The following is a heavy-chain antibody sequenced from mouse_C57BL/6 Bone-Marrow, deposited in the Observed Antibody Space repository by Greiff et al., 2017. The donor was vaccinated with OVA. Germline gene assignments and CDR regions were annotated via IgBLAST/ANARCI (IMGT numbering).Heavy chain of an antibody. CDR3: ARSLGLYYFDY. CDR1: GYTFTSYG. J-gene: IGHJ2*01. D-gene: IGHD6-2*01. V-gene: IGHV1-81*01. Sequence: VKLVESGAELARPGASVKLSCKASGYTFTSYGISWVKQRTGQGLEWIGEIYPRSGNTYYNEKFKGKATLTADKSSSTAYMELRSLTSEDSAVYFCARSLGLYYFDYWGQGTTLTVSS. CDR2: IYPRSGNT.